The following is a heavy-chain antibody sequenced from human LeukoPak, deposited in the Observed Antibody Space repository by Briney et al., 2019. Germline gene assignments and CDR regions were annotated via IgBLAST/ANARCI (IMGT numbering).Heavy chain of an antibody. V-gene: IGHV6-1*01. Sequence: SQTLSLTCAISRDSVSSNSATWTWIRQSPSRGLEWLGRTYYRSKWYNDYAVSVKSRIIINPDTSKNQFSLQLNSVTPEDTAVYYCARGSSSNSWYFDYWGQGTLVTVSS. D-gene: IGHD6-13*01. J-gene: IGHJ4*02. CDR1: RDSVSSNSAT. CDR3: ARGSSSNSWYFDY. CDR2: TYYRSKWYN.